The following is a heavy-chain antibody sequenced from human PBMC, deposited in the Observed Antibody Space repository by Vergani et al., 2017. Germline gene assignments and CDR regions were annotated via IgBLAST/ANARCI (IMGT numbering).Heavy chain of an antibody. CDR1: GFTFSTHT. J-gene: IGHJ4*02. CDR2: IVSTGHVK. Sequence: EVLLVESGGNLVQPGGSLRLSCAASGFTFSTHTMNWVRQTPGKGLQWISYIVSTGHVKRYADSVKGRFTISSANANNALYLKMASLRAEDTGIYYCVRSPRCGREIYYASVDSWGQGTLVTVSS. CDR3: VRSPRCGREIYYASVDS. D-gene: IGHD3-10*01. V-gene: IGHV3-48*03.